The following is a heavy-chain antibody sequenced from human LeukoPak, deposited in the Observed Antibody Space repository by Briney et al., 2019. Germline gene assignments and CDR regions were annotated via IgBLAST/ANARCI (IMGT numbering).Heavy chain of an antibody. D-gene: IGHD3-16*02. CDR2: IYYSGST. J-gene: IGHJ4*02. CDR3: VRGPNYVRGSYRYFDY. Sequence: SETLSLTCTVSGASISSGDYYWSWIRQPPGKGLEWIGNIYYSGSTYYNPSLPSLKSRLTISVDTSKNQFSLRLTSVTATDTAVHYCVRGPNYVRGSYRYFDYWGQGSLVTVSS. V-gene: IGHV4-30-4*01. CDR1: GASISSGDYY.